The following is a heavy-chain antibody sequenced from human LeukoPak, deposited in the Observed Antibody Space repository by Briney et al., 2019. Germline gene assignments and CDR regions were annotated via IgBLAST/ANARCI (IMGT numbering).Heavy chain of an antibody. Sequence: PSETLSLTCTVSGYSISSGYYWGWIRQPPWKGVEWIESIYHSGSTYYNPSLKSRVTISVDTSKNQFSLKLSSVTAADTAVYYCARDCSSTSCRRGWFDPWGQGTLVTVSS. CDR3: ARDCSSTSCRRGWFDP. CDR1: GYSISSGYY. V-gene: IGHV4-38-2*02. D-gene: IGHD2-2*01. J-gene: IGHJ5*02. CDR2: IYHSGST.